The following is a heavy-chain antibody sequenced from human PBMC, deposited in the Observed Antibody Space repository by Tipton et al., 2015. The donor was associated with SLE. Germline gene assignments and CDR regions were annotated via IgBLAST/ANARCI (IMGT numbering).Heavy chain of an antibody. D-gene: IGHD5-12*01. V-gene: IGHV4-4*02. Sequence: GLVKPSGTLSVTCTVAGDSISSKTWWSWVRQPPGKGLEWIGQIYHTGSTKYNPSLESRVTISLDKSKSQFSVKLTSVTAGDTAVYYCARRYDLWAAQNALDIWGQGTMVTVSS. CDR3: ARRYDLWAAQNALDI. J-gene: IGHJ3*02. CDR2: IYHTGST. CDR1: GDSISSKTW.